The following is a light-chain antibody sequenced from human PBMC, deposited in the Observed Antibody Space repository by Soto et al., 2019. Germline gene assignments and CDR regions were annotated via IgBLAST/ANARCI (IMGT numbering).Light chain of an antibody. CDR2: DVS. J-gene: IGLJ1*01. CDR1: SSDVGAFNY. Sequence: QCALTQPASVSGSPGQAITISCSGTSSDVGAFNYVSWYQQHPGKAPKLMIYDVSNRPSGVSNRFSGSKSGNTASLTISGLRAEDEADYYCNSYTSNNTYVFGTGTKVTVL. V-gene: IGLV2-14*03. CDR3: NSYTSNNTYV.